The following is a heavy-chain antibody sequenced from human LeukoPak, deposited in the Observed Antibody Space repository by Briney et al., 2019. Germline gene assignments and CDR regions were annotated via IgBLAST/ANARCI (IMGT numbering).Heavy chain of an antibody. Sequence: ASVKVSCKASGGNFNPYAITWVRQAPGQGLEWMGWINPNSGGTNYAQKFQGRVTMTRDTSISTAYMELSRLRSDDTAVYYCARYSGSLGAFDIWGQGTMVTVSS. CDR1: GGNFNPYA. J-gene: IGHJ3*02. V-gene: IGHV1-2*02. D-gene: IGHD1-26*01. CDR2: INPNSGGT. CDR3: ARYSGSLGAFDI.